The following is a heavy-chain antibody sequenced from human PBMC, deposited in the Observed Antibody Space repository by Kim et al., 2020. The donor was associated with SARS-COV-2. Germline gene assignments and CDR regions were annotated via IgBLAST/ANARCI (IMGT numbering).Heavy chain of an antibody. J-gene: IGHJ4*02. V-gene: IGHV1-2*02. Sequence: QKFQGRVTMTRDTTISTAYMELSRLRSDDTAVYYCARAPGYVWGSYRWDYWGQGTLVTVSS. D-gene: IGHD3-16*02. CDR3: ARAPGYVWGSYRWDY.